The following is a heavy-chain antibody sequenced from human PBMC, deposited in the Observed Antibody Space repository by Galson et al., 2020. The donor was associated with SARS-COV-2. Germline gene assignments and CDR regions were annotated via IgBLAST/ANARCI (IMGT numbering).Heavy chain of an antibody. CDR3: AREGGRDCSSTSCYTLSGAFDI. D-gene: IGHD2-2*02. Sequence: SETLSLTCTVSGGSISSSSYYWGWIRQPPGKGLEWIGSIYYSGSTYYNPSLKSRVTLSVDTSKNQFSLKLSSVTAADTAVYYCAREGGRDCSSTSCYTLSGAFDIWGQGTMVTVSS. CDR1: GGSISSSSYY. V-gene: IGHV4-39*07. J-gene: IGHJ3*02. CDR2: IYYSGST.